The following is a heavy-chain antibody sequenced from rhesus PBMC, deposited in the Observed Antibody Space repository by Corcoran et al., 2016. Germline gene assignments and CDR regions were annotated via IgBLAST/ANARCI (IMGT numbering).Heavy chain of an antibody. V-gene: IGHV4-173*01. Sequence: QLQLQESGPGLVKPSETLSLTCAVSGVSVRRNYWRLIRQSLGKGLEWMGRISCSGGNTDYNPSLKSRVTISTDTSKNQFSLKLNSVTAADTAVYYCARHSSWSFDYWSQGVLVTVS. CDR3: ARHSSWSFDY. CDR1: GVSVRRNY. J-gene: IGHJ4*01. D-gene: IGHD6-13*01. CDR2: ISCSGGNT.